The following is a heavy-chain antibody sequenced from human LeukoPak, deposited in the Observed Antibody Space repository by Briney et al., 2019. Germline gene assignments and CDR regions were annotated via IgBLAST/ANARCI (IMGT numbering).Heavy chain of an antibody. CDR2: IYYSGST. D-gene: IGHD3-9*01. CDR1: GGSISSYY. CDR3: ASSYYDLLTGHYRFDS. V-gene: IGHV4-59*12. Sequence: SETLSLTCTVSGGSISSYYWSWIRQPPGKGLEWIGYIYYSGSTNYNPSLKSRVTISVDTSKNQFSLKLSSVTAADTAVYYCASSYYDLLTGHYRFDSWGQGILVTVSS. J-gene: IGHJ4*02.